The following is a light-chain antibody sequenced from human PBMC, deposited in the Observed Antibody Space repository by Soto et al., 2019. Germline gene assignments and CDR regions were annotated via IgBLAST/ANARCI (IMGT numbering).Light chain of an antibody. CDR2: GAS. V-gene: IGKV3-20*01. J-gene: IGKJ1*01. Sequence: EIVLTQSPGTLSLSPGERATLSCRASQSVSSCYLAWYQQKPGQAPRLLIYGASSRATGSPDRFSGSGPGTDFTLTISRLEPEDFAVYYCQQYGSSRTFGQGTKVEIK. CDR3: QQYGSSRT. CDR1: QSVSSCY.